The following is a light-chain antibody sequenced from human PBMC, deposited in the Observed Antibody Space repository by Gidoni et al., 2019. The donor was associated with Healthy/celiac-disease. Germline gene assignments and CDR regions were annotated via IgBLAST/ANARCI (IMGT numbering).Light chain of an antibody. J-gene: IGLJ2*01. V-gene: IGLV2-18*02. Sequence: QSALTQPPSVSGSPGQSVTISCTGTSSDVGSYNRFSWYQQPPGTAPKLMIYEVSNRPSGVPDRFSGSKSGNTASLTISGLQAEDEADYYCSSDTSSSTLVFGGGTKLTVL. CDR2: EVS. CDR1: SSDVGSYNR. CDR3: SSDTSSSTLV.